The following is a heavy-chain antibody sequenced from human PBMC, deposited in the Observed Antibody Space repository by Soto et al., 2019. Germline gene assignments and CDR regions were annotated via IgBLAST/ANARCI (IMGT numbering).Heavy chain of an antibody. CDR1: GFTFSSYG. D-gene: IGHD3-9*01. V-gene: IGHV3-30*18. CDR2: ISYDGSNK. J-gene: IGHJ5*02. CDR3: AKDRHYDILTGYYKDP. Sequence: SCAASGFTFSSYGMHWVRQAPGKGLEWVAVISYDGSNKYYADSVKGRFTISRDNSKNTLYLQMNSLRAEDTAVYYCAKDRHYDILTGYYKDPWGQGTLVTVS.